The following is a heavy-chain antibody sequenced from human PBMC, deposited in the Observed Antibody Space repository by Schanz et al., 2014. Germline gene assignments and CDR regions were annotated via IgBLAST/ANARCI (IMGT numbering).Heavy chain of an antibody. Sequence: EVQLLESGGGLVQPGGSLRLSCAASGFTFSSYAMSWVRQAPGKGLEWVSLISDSGDTAYYADSVKGRFTISRDNAKNSLFLQMNSLRAEDTAVYYCLAPDYGMDVWGQGTTVTVSS. V-gene: IGHV3-23*01. CDR1: GFTFSSYA. CDR3: LAPDYGMDV. J-gene: IGHJ6*02. CDR2: ISDSGDTA.